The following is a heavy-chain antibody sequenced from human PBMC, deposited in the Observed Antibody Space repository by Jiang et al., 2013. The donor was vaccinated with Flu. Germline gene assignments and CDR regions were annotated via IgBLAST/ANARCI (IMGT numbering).Heavy chain of an antibody. CDR3: ARGLPAFYYFDS. Sequence: SGAEVKKPGASVKVSCKASGHPFTNYYIHWVRQAPGQGLEWMGRINPNNGGTVYAQKFQGWVTMTRDTSISTAYMDLTRLKSDDTAVYYCARGLPAFYYFDSWGQGTLVTVSS. CDR2: INPNNGGT. V-gene: IGHV1-2*04. J-gene: IGHJ4*02. CDR1: GHPFTNYY. D-gene: IGHD2-15*01.